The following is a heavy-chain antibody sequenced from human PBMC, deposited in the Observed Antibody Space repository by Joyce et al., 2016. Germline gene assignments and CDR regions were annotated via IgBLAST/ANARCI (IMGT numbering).Heavy chain of an antibody. CDR2: SNPNSGGA. Sequence: QVQLVQSGAEVKKPGASVKVSCKTSGYTFTGYYMHWVRQAPGQGREWMGWSNPNSGGANYAQKFQGRVTMTRDTSISTAYLELSRLRSDDTAVYYCARGGLWSGYDDIDYWGQGTLVTVSS. CDR1: GYTFTGYY. D-gene: IGHD3-3*01. CDR3: ARGGLWSGYDDIDY. J-gene: IGHJ4*02. V-gene: IGHV1-2*02.